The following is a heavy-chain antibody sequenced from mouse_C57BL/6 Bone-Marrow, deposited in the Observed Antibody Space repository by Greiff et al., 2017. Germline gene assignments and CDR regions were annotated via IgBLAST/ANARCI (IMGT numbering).Heavy chain of an antibody. CDR3: ARLGYYGSSEFAY. V-gene: IGHV1-63*01. CDR1: GYTFTNYW. D-gene: IGHD1-1*01. Sequence: VQLQQSGAELVRPGTSVKMSCKASGYTFTNYWIGWAKQRPGHGLEWIGDIYPGGGYTNYNEKFKGKATLTADKSSSTAYMQFSSLTSEDSAIYYCARLGYYGSSEFAYWGQGTLVTVSA. J-gene: IGHJ3*01. CDR2: IYPGGGYT.